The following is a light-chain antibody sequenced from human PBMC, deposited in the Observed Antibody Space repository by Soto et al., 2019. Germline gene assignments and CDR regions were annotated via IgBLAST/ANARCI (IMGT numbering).Light chain of an antibody. V-gene: IGKV1-5*03. Sequence: DIRMTQSASTLSGYVGDRVSMXCRASQTLCTWFGWYQQKPGKAPKLLIYKASTLKGGGPSRFSGSGSGTEFTLTISSLQPDDFATYYGQHYNSYSEAFGQGTKVDIK. CDR2: KAS. CDR3: QHYNSYSEA. J-gene: IGKJ1*01. CDR1: QTLCTW.